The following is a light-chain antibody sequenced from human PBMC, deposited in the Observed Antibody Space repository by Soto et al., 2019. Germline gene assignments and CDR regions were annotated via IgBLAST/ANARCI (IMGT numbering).Light chain of an antibody. J-gene: IGKJ5*01. Sequence: DTHMTQSPTFLFASVRDTVIITCRASQTISSHLNWYQQKPGKAPNLLVYAASSLQSGVPSRFTGSGSGTDFTLTISSLQPEDFATYFCQQSYTTPITFGQGTRLEI. CDR2: AAS. CDR1: QTISSH. CDR3: QQSYTTPIT. V-gene: IGKV1-39*01.